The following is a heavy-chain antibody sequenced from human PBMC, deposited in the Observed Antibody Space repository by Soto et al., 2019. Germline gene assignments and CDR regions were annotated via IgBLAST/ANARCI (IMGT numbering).Heavy chain of an antibody. CDR2: IYYSGST. CDR1: GGSISSSSYY. CDR3: ARLALLYGFDY. Sequence: SETLSLTCTVSGGSISSSSYYWGWIRQPPGKGLEWIGSIYYSGSTYYNPSLKSRVTISVDTSKNQFSLKLSSVTAADTAVYYCARLALLYGFDYWGQGTLVTVSS. J-gene: IGHJ4*02. D-gene: IGHD2-8*01. V-gene: IGHV4-39*01.